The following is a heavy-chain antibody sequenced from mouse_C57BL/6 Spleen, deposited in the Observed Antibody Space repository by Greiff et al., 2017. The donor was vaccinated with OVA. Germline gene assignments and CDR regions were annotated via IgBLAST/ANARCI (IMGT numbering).Heavy chain of an antibody. Sequence: VQLQQSGAELVRPGASVKLSCTASGFNIKDDCMHWVKQRPEQGLEWIGWIDPENGDTEYASKFQGKATITADTSSNTAYLQLSSLTSEDTAVYYCRYGNYDYFDYWGQGTTLTVSS. CDR3: RYGNYDYFDY. D-gene: IGHD2-10*02. V-gene: IGHV14-4*01. CDR2: IDPENGDT. CDR1: GFNIKDDC. J-gene: IGHJ2*01.